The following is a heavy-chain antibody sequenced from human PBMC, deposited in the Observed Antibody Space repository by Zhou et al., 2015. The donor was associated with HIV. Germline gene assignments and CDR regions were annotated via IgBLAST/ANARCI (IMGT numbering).Heavy chain of an antibody. D-gene: IGHD5-18*01. CDR2: IIPIFGTT. CDR1: GGTFSNYG. CDR3: ARDQGGGGYSYARFRMDV. V-gene: IGHV1-69*06. J-gene: IGHJ6*02. Sequence: QVQLVQSGAEVKKAGSSVKVSCKASGGTFSNYGISWVRQAPGQGLEWMGVIIPIFGTTTYAQKFQGRVTITADKFTYTAYMELSSLSSEDTAVYYCARDQGGGGYSYARFRMDVWGQGTTVTVSS.